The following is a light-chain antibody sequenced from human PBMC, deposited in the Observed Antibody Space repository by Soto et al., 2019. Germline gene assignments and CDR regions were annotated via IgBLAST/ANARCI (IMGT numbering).Light chain of an antibody. CDR3: QQLNSYPT. V-gene: IGKV1-9*01. Sequence: DIQLTQSPSFLSASIGDRVTITCRASQGISSYLAWYQQKPGKAPNLLIYAASTLQSGVPSRFSGSGSGAEFTLTISSLQPGDFATYYCQQLNSYPTFGPGTKVDIK. J-gene: IGKJ3*01. CDR2: AAS. CDR1: QGISSY.